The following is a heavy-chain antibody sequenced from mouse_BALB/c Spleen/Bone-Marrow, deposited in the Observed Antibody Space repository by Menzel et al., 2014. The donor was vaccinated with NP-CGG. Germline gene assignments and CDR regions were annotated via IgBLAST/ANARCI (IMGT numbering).Heavy chain of an antibody. D-gene: IGHD1-2*01. CDR1: GYTFTDYY. Sequence: LVESGAELARPGASVKLSCKASGYTFTDYYINWMKQRTGQGLEWIGEIYPGSDNTYYNEEFKGKATLTADKSSSTTYMQLSSLTSEDSAVYFCARTTTATSYWGQGTLVTVSA. V-gene: IGHV1-77*01. J-gene: IGHJ3*01. CDR2: IYPGSDNT. CDR3: ARTTTATSY.